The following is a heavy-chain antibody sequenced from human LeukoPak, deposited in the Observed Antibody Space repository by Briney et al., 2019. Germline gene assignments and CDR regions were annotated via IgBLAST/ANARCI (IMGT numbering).Heavy chain of an antibody. D-gene: IGHD2-15*01. J-gene: IGHJ4*02. Sequence: GGSLRLSCAASGFTFSNAWMSWVRQAPGKGLEWVGRIKSKTDGGTTDYAAPVKGRFTISRDDSKNTLYLQMNSLKTEDTAVYYCITDLGYCSGGSCYSSNYWGQGTLVTVSS. CDR1: GFTFSNAW. CDR2: IKSKTDGGTT. CDR3: ITDLGYCSGGSCYSSNY. V-gene: IGHV3-15*01.